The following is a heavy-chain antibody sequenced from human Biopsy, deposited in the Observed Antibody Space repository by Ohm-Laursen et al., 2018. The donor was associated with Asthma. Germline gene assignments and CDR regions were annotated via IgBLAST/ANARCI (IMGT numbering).Heavy chain of an antibody. CDR1: GFTFGDYW. D-gene: IGHD3-22*01. Sequence: SLRLSCAAPGFTFGDYWMSWVRQVPGKGLEWVANIKHDGSEKNHVDSVKGRFSTPRDNAKNTLYLQMNSLRAEDTAVYYCAKARIHHFYDSSGYYQHDWGQGTLVTVSS. CDR3: AKARIHHFYDSSGYYQHD. V-gene: IGHV3-7*01. CDR2: IKHDGSEK. J-gene: IGHJ4*02.